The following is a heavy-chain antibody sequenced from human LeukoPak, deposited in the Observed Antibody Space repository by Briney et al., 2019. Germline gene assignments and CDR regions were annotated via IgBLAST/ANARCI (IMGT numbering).Heavy chain of an antibody. V-gene: IGHV4-31*02. CDR2: IHPSGML. J-gene: IGHJ4*02. D-gene: IGHD3-22*01. CDR3: SRGLDSRKLGY. Sequence: PLQTPSLTCNVAGASFNSDDQYWKWIRHNTGKGLEWIGSIHPSGMLYNNPSLESRVTMSRDPSKNQFSLNLNSVTAADTAVYFCSRGLDSRKLGYWGQGILVTLSS. CDR1: GASFNSDDQY.